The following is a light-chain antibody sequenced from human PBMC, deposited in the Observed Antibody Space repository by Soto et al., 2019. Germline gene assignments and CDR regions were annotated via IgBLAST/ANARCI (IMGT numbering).Light chain of an antibody. CDR1: QSINSW. CDR2: KAS. J-gene: IGKJ1*01. CDR3: QQYNSYWT. V-gene: IGKV1-5*03. Sequence: DIQMTQSPSILSASVGDRVTITCRASQSINSWLAWYQQKPGKAPKLLIYKASSLESGVPSRFSGSGSGTEFTLTISSLQPDDFATYYCQQYNSYWTFGQGTKVEIK.